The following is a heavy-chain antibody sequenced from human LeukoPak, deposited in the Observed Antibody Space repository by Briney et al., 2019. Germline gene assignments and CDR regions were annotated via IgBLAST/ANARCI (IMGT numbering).Heavy chain of an antibody. CDR2: INHSGST. J-gene: IGHJ5*02. D-gene: IGHD3-22*01. Sequence: DPSETLSLTCAVYGGSFSGYYWSWIRQPPGKGLEWIGEINHSGSTNYNPSLKSRVTISVDTSKNQFSLKLSSVTAADTAVYYCARVAPVTYYYDSSGYYYRWFDPWGQGTLVTVSS. CDR1: GGSFSGYY. V-gene: IGHV4-34*01. CDR3: ARVAPVTYYYDSSGYYYRWFDP.